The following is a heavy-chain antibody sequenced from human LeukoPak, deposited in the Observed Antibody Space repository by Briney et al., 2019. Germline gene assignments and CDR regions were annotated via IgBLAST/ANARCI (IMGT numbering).Heavy chain of an antibody. CDR3: ARGTYTMATIQTVFGYYYYYMDV. J-gene: IGHJ6*03. CDR1: GYTFTSYG. CDR2: ISAYNGNT. D-gene: IGHD5-24*01. Sequence: ASVKVSCKTSGYTFTSYGVSWVRQAPGQGLEWMGWISAYNGNTNYAQKLQGRVTMTTDTSTSTAYMELRSLRSDDTAVYYCARGTYTMATIQTVFGYYYYYMDVWGKGTTVTVSS. V-gene: IGHV1-18*01.